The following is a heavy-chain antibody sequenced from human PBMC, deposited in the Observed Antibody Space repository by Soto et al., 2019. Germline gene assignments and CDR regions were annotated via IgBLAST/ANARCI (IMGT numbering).Heavy chain of an antibody. CDR3: ASPDCSGGSCYPEMFI. J-gene: IGHJ3*02. CDR1: GYRVTIYL. Sequence: GESENISCNGSGYRVTIYLIGWVHQINGKGLEWMGIIYPGDSDTRYSPSFQGQVTISADKSISTAYLQWSSLKASDTAMYYCASPDCSGGSCYPEMFIWGQGTMVTVSS. V-gene: IGHV5-51*07. D-gene: IGHD2-15*01. CDR2: IYPGDSDT.